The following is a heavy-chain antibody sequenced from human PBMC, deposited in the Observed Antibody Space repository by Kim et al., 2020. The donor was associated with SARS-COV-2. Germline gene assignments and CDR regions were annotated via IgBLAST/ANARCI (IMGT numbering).Heavy chain of an antibody. D-gene: IGHD3-10*01. Sequence: PSLKSQVTISVDTSKNQFSLKLSSVTAADTAVYYCARAGLYYYGSGSFDYWGQGTLVTVSS. J-gene: IGHJ4*02. CDR3: ARAGLYYYGSGSFDY. V-gene: IGHV4-59*01.